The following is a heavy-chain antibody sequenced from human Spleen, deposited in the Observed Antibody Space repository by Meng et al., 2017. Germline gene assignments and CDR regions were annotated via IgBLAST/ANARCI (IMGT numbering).Heavy chain of an antibody. J-gene: IGHJ4*02. CDR1: GYTFTNYG. V-gene: IGHV1-18*01. D-gene: IGHD2-2*01. Sequence: QVQLVQSGSEVKKPGASVKVPCKASGYTFTNYGITWVRQAPGQGLEWMGWISAYNGNTKYAQKLQGRVTMTTDTSTSTAYMELRSLRSDDTAVYYCARELGDCSSSSCYSDYWGQGTLVTVSS. CDR3: ARELGDCSSSSCYSDY. CDR2: ISAYNGNT.